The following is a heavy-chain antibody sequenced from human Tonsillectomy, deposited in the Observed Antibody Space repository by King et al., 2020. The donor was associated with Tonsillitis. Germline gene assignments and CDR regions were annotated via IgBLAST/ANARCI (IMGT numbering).Heavy chain of an antibody. CDR3: AKDKGAAYYDISRGAFDI. Sequence: VQLVESGGGLVKPGRSLRLSCATSGFTFKNYDMNWVRQAPGKGLEWVSSITSSSAYIYYADSVKGRFTISRDNAGHSLFLQMNSLRADDTAVYYCAKDKGAAYYDISRGAFDIWGQGTMVTVSS. V-gene: IGHV3-21*01. D-gene: IGHD3-22*01. CDR1: GFTFKNYD. J-gene: IGHJ3*02. CDR2: ITSSSAYI.